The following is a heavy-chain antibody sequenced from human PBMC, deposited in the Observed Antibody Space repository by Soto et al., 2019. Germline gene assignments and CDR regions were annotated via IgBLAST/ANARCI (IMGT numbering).Heavy chain of an antibody. D-gene: IGHD6-25*01. CDR1: GGSISSGGYY. Sequence: QVQLQESGPGLVKPSQTLSLTCTVSGGSISSGGYYWSWIRQHPGKGLEWIGYIYYSGSTYYNPSLKSRVTIEVDTSKTQFSLKLSSGTAADTAVYYCARDQRGHATHYYYGMDVWGQGTTVTVSS. J-gene: IGHJ6*02. CDR3: ARDQRGHATHYYYGMDV. CDR2: IYYSGST. V-gene: IGHV4-31*03.